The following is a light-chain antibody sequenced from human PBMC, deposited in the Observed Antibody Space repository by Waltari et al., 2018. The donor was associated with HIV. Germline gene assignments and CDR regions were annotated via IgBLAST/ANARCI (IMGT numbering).Light chain of an antibody. J-gene: IGKJ2*01. CDR3: QHYGFSPFT. V-gene: IGKV3-20*01. Sequence: EIVLTQSPGTLSLSPGERATLSCRASQSVSSTYLAWYQQKPGQAPRLLIYDASSRGTGIPDRFSGSGSGTDFTLTISRLEPEDFAVYYCQHYGFSPFTFGQGTKLEIK. CDR2: DAS. CDR1: QSVSSTY.